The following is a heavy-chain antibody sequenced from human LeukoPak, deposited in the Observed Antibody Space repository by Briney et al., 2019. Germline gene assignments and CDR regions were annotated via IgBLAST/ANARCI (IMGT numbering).Heavy chain of an antibody. V-gene: IGHV3-30*18. J-gene: IGHJ4*02. CDR2: ISYDGSNK. Sequence: GGSLRLSCAASGFTFSSYGMPWVRQAPGKGLEWVAVISYDGSNKYYADSVKGRFTISRDNSKDTLYLQMNSLRAEDTAVYYCAKDGADGYWGQGTLVTVSS. D-gene: IGHD1-26*01. CDR1: GFTFSSYG. CDR3: AKDGADGY.